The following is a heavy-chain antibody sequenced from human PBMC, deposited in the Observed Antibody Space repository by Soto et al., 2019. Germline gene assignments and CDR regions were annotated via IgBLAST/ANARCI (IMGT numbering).Heavy chain of an antibody. D-gene: IGHD2-2*01. CDR3: ATSQGSSTSLEIYYYYYYGMDV. V-gene: IGHV1-69*01. J-gene: IGHJ6*02. CDR2: IIPISGTA. CDR1: GGTFSSYA. Sequence: QVQLVQSGAEVKKPGSSVKVSCKASGGTFSSYAISWVRQAPGQGLEWMGGIIPISGTANYAQKFQGRGTITAAESTSTAYMALTSLTSEDTAVYYCATSQGSSTSLEIYYYYYYGMDVWGQGTTVTVSS.